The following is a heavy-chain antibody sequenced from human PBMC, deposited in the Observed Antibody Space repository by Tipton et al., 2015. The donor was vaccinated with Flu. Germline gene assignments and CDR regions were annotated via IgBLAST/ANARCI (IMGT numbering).Heavy chain of an antibody. CDR3: AKADSIWGYYETSGYYGP. Sequence: SLRLSCAASGFTFSNYGMHWVRQPPRKGLEWVAIISSDGSNKHYADPGKGRFTISRDNSKTTLYLQMNSLRSDDTSVHYCAKADSIWGYYETSGYYGPGGQGTLVTVSS. D-gene: IGHD3-22*01. CDR1: GFTFSNYG. V-gene: IGHV3-30*18. CDR2: ISSDGSNK. J-gene: IGHJ5*02.